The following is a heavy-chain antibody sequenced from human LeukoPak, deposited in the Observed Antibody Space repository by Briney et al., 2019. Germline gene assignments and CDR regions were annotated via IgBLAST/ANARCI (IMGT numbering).Heavy chain of an antibody. CDR2: IYYSGST. CDR3: ARVGRGGGWLRFRALGAFDI. V-gene: IGHV4-31*03. J-gene: IGHJ3*02. CDR1: GGSISSGGYY. Sequence: PSQTLTLTCTVSGGSISSGGYYWSWICQHPGKGLEWIGYIYYSGSTYYNPSLKSRVTISVDTSKNQFSLKLSSVTAADTAVYYCARVGRGGGWLRFRALGAFDIWGQGTMVTVSS. D-gene: IGHD5-12*01.